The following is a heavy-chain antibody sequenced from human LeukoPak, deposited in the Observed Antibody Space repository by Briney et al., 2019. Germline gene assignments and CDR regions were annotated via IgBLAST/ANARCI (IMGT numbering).Heavy chain of an antibody. CDR1: GGFISTYF. D-gene: IGHD4-23*01. J-gene: IGHJ4*02. Sequence: SETLSLTCTVSGGFISTYFWSWIRQPPGKGLEWIGYIHNSGSTNYNPSLESRVTISIDASKNQFSLKLSSVTAADTAVYYCARHPGGNSAHRFDYWGQGTLDTVSS. V-gene: IGHV4-59*08. CDR2: IHNSGST. CDR3: ARHPGGNSAHRFDY.